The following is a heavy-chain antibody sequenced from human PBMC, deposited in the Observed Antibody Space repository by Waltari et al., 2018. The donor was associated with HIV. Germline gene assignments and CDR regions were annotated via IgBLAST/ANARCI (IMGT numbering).Heavy chain of an antibody. CDR1: GGSFSNYY. Sequence: QVRLQQWGAGLLKPSETLSLTFAVHGGSFSNYYWTGIRQPPEKGLEWIGEINHSGTTDYNPSLKSRLTMSIDTSKNQFSLKLNSVTAADTAVYYCARHRFTRGNSAWYFLYWGQGTHVTVSS. V-gene: IGHV4-34*02. J-gene: IGHJ4*02. CDR3: ARHRFTRGNSAWYFLY. D-gene: IGHD6-19*01. CDR2: INHSGTT.